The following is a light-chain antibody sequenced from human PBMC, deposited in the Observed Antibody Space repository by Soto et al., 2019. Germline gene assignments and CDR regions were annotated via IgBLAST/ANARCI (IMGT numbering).Light chain of an antibody. J-gene: IGLJ2*01. V-gene: IGLV2-14*01. Sequence: QSVLTQPASVSGSPGQSITISCTGTISDVGGYNYVSWYQQHPGKAPKLMIYEVDSRPSGVSNRFSGSKSGNTASLTISGLRGKDEAVYYFISCTSGTTVVFGEGTKVT. CDR1: ISDVGGYNY. CDR3: ISCTSGTTVV. CDR2: EVD.